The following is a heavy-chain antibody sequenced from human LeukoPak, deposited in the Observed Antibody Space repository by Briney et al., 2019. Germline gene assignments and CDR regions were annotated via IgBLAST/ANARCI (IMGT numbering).Heavy chain of an antibody. Sequence: GGSLRLSCAASGITVSDNYMSWVRQAPGKGLEWVSVIYSGGSTYYADSVKGRFTISRDNSKNTLYLQMNSLRAEDTAVYYCAREVAAIDYWGQGTLVTVSS. CDR2: IYSGGST. CDR3: AREVAAIDY. D-gene: IGHD2-15*01. J-gene: IGHJ4*02. CDR1: GITVSDNY. V-gene: IGHV3-53*01.